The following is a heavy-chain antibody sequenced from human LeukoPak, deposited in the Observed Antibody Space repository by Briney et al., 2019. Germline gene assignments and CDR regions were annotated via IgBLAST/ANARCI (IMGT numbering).Heavy chain of an antibody. Sequence: GASVKVSCKASGYTFTSYGISWVRQAPGQGLEWMGWISAYNGNTNYAQKLQGRVTMTTDTSTSTAYMELRSLRSDDTAIYYCVINYEDEDWYFALWGRGTLVTVSS. V-gene: IGHV1-18*01. CDR2: ISAYNGNT. CDR1: GYTFTSYG. J-gene: IGHJ2*01. D-gene: IGHD3-3*01. CDR3: VINYEDEDWYFAL.